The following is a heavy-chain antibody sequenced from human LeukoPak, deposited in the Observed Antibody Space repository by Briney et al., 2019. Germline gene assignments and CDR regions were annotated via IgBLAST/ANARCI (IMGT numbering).Heavy chain of an antibody. CDR2: ISAYNGNT. V-gene: IGHV1-18*01. CDR3: AREQDLAYCGGDCVYYFDY. Sequence: ASVKVSCKASGYTFTSYGISWVRQALGQGLEWMGWISAYNGNTNYAQKLQGRVTMTTDTSTSTAYMELRSLRSDDTAVYYCAREQDLAYCGGDCVYYFDYWGQGTLVTVSS. J-gene: IGHJ4*02. D-gene: IGHD2-21*02. CDR1: GYTFTSYG.